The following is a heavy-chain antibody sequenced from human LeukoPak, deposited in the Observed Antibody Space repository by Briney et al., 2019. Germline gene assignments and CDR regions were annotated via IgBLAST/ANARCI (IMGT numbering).Heavy chain of an antibody. D-gene: IGHD2-2*01. CDR1: GGSFSGYY. CDR3: ATLKLGYCSSTSCPILDY. CDR2: ISHSGST. V-gene: IGHV4-34*01. Sequence: PSETLSLTCAVYGGSFSGYYWSWIRQPPGKGLEWIGEISHSGSTNYNPSLKSRVTISVDTSKNQFSLKLSSVTAADTAVYYCATLKLGYCSSTSCPILDYWGQGTLVTVSS. J-gene: IGHJ4*02.